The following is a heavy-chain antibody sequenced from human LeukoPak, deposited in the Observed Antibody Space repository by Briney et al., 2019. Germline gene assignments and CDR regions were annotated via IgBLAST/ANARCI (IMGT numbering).Heavy chain of an antibody. CDR3: ARVGYYGSDLGPNWFDP. CDR1: GGSISSYY. CDR2: IYYSGST. J-gene: IGHJ5*02. D-gene: IGHD3-10*01. Sequence: SETLSLTCTVSGGSISSYYWSWIRQPPGKGLEWIGYIYYSGSTNYNPSLKSRVTISVDTSKNQFSLKLSSVTAADTAVHYCARVGYYGSDLGPNWFDPWGQGTLVTVSS. V-gene: IGHV4-59*12.